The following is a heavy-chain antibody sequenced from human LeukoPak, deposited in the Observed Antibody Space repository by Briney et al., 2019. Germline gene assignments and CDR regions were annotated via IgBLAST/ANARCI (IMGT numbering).Heavy chain of an antibody. CDR1: GVSISSSSYY. CDR3: ARQRIAARPHSAFDI. Sequence: PSETLSLTCTVSGVSISSSSYYWGWIRQPPGKGLEWIGSIYYSGSTYYNPSLKSRVTISVDTSKNQFSLKLSSVTAADTAVYYCARQRIAARPHSAFDIWGQGTMVTVSS. D-gene: IGHD6-6*01. J-gene: IGHJ3*02. V-gene: IGHV4-39*01. CDR2: IYYSGST.